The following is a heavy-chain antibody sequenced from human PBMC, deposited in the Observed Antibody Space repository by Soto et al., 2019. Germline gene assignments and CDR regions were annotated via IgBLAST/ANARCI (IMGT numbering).Heavy chain of an antibody. CDR3: ARRAVIRGVIRSYFDY. J-gene: IGHJ4*02. CDR2: ISAYNGNT. V-gene: IGHV1-18*01. Sequence: QVPLVQSGAEVKKPGASVKVSCKASGYTFTSYGISWVRQAPGQGLEWMGWISAYNGNTNSAQKLQGRVTMTTDTSTRTADMQLRSLRSDDTAVYYCARRAVIRGVIRSYFDYCGQGALVNVSS. CDR1: GYTFTSYG. D-gene: IGHD3-10*01.